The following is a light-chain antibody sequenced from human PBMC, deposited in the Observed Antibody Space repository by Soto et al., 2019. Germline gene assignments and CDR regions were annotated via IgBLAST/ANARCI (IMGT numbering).Light chain of an antibody. V-gene: IGLV1-51*01. CDR1: NSYIGNYY. CDR2: DND. J-gene: IGLJ1*01. CDR3: GAWDISRNGYV. Sequence: QSVLTQPPSVSAAPGQTITISCSGTNSYIGNYYVSWYHQIPGTAPKLLIYDNDKRPSGIPDRFSGSKSGTSATLAITGLQTGDEGDYSCGAWDISRNGYVFGGGTKVPVL.